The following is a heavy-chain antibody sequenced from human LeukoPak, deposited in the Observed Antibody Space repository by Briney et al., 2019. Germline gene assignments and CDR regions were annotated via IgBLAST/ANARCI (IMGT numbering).Heavy chain of an antibody. V-gene: IGHV3-23*01. D-gene: IGHD4-17*01. CDR3: AFYGDYGY. CDR1: GFTVSSNY. J-gene: IGHJ4*02. Sequence: PGGSLRLSCAASGFTVSSNYMSWVRQAPGKGLEWVSVISGSGGSTYYADSVKGRFTISRDNSKNTLYLQMNSLRAEDTAVYYCAFYGDYGYWGQGTLVTVSS. CDR2: ISGSGGST.